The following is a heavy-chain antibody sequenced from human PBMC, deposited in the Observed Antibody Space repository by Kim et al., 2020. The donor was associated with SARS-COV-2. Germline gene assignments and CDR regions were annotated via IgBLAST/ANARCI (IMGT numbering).Heavy chain of an antibody. J-gene: IGHJ6*02. CDR3: ARDRAYYGSGSTDSGMDV. CDR1: GFTFSSYA. Sequence: GGSLRLSCAASGFTFSSYAMHWVRQAPGKGLEWVAVISYDGSNKYYADSVKGRFTISRDNCKNTLYLQMNSLRAEDTAVYYCARDRAYYGSGSTDSGMDVWGQGTTVTVSS. V-gene: IGHV3-30*04. D-gene: IGHD3-10*01. CDR2: ISYDGSNK.